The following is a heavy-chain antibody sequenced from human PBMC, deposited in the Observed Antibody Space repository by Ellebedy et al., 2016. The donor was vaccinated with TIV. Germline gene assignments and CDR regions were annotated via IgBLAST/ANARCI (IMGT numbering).Heavy chain of an antibody. J-gene: IGHJ4*02. Sequence: PGGSLRLSCAVSGFTFSSYGMHWVRQAPGKRLEWVAVIWYDGSNKYYADSVKGRFTISRDNSKNTLYLQMNSLRVEDTAVYYCARDRSSGWYYFDYWGQGNLVTVSS. CDR1: GFTFSSYG. CDR2: IWYDGSNK. V-gene: IGHV3-33*08. D-gene: IGHD6-19*01. CDR3: ARDRSSGWYYFDY.